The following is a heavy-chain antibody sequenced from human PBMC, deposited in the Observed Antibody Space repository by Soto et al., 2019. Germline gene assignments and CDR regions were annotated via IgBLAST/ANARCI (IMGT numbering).Heavy chain of an antibody. CDR2: ISAYNGNT. CDR1: GYTFTSDG. J-gene: IGHJ6*02. Sequence: ASVKVSCKASGYTFTSDGISWVRQAPGQGLEWMGWISAYNGNTNYAQKLQGRVTMTTDTSTSTAYMELRSLRSDDTAVYYCARGDYYGSGSYYWESSDYYYYGMDVWGQGTTVTVSS. V-gene: IGHV1-18*04. CDR3: ARGDYYGSGSYYWESSDYYYYGMDV. D-gene: IGHD3-10*01.